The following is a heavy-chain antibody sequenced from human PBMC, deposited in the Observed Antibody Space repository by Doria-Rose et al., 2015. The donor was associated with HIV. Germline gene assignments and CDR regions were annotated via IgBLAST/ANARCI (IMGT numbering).Heavy chain of an antibody. J-gene: IGHJ4*02. CDR1: GVSLSSPGMD. CDR3: ARIKSSRWYHKYYFDF. V-gene: IGHV2-26*01. Sequence: QVTLKESGPVLVKPTETLTLTRTVSGVSLSSPGMDVSWIRQPPGKALEWLANIFSDDERSYKTSLKSRLTISRGTSKSQVVLTMTDMDPVDTATNYCARIKSSRWYHKYYFDFWGQGTLVIVSA. CDR2: IFSDDER. D-gene: IGHD6-13*01.